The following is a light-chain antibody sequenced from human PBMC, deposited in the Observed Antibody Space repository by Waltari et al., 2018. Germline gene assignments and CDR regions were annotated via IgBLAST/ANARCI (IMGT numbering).Light chain of an antibody. V-gene: IGKV1-5*01. CDR3: QQYNSYT. J-gene: IGKJ2*01. Sequence: GDRVTITCRASQSISSWLAWYQQKPGKAPKLLIYDASSLESGVPSRFSGSGSGTEFTVTISSLQPDDFATYYCQQYNSYTFGQGTKLEIK. CDR2: DAS. CDR1: QSISSW.